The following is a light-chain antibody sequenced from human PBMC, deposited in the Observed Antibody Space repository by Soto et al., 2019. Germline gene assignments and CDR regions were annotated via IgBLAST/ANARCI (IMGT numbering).Light chain of an antibody. J-gene: IGLJ2*01. CDR2: SNN. CDR3: AAWDDSLNGVV. CDR1: DSNIGTNP. V-gene: IGLV1-44*01. Sequence: QSVLTQPPSASGTPGQRVTISCSGTDSNIGTNPVNWYQQLPGMAPKLLIYSNNQRPSGVPDRFSGSKSGTSASLAISGLLSEDEADYYCAAWDDSLNGVVFGGGTKLTVL.